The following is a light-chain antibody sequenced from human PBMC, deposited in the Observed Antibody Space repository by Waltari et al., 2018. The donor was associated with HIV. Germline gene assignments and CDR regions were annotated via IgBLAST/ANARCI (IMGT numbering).Light chain of an antibody. Sequence: EIVLTQSPATLSLSPGETATLSCRASQTVSTFLAWYQQKPGQSPRLLISGVSARAPGIPVMFSGSGSETDFTLTISGLEPDDFAVYFCQQRKYLYTFGQGTKVEI. CDR1: QTVSTF. CDR2: GVS. CDR3: QQRKYLYT. J-gene: IGKJ2*01. V-gene: IGKV3-11*01.